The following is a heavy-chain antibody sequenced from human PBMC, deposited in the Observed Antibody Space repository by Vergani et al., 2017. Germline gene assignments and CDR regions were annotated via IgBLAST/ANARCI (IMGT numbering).Heavy chain of an antibody. J-gene: IGHJ3*01. D-gene: IGHD6-13*01. CDR2: ISASGNA. Sequence: QVQLQASGPGRVKPSQTLSLTCTVSGGSISAGYYFWSWIRQPAGKGLEWLGHISASGNASHSPSLKTRVSMSVDTSKNQFSLTVTSVTAADTAIYFCARRSGGYSIGRKVHPHRTAFDVWGHGTVVTVSS. V-gene: IGHV4-61*02. CDR3: ARRSGGYSIGRKVHPHRTAFDV. CDR1: GGSISAGYYF.